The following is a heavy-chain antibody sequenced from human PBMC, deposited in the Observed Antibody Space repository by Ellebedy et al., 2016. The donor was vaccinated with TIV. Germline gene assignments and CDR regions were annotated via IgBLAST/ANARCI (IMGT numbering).Heavy chain of an antibody. Sequence: MPSETLSLTCAVSGCSFMQNWWSWVRQPPGKGLEWIGETYHRGDTNYSPSLRSRVTLSLDTSNNQFPLTLTSVTAADAAVYYGARNEAATGWGHWFDPWGQGTLVTVSS. CDR1: GCSFMQNW. CDR2: TYHRGDT. D-gene: IGHD3-16*01. J-gene: IGHJ5*02. CDR3: ARNEAATGWGHWFDP. V-gene: IGHV4-4*02.